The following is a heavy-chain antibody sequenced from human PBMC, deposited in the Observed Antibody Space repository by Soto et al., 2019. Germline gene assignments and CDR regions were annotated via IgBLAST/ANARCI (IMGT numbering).Heavy chain of an antibody. CDR2: IDSRGRTL. D-gene: IGHD6-6*01. CDR1: GFTFIDYA. CDR3: ARQAARNYIDS. Sequence: EGSLRLSCVASGFTFIDYAMSWIRQAPGKGLEWLAFIDSRGRTLSYADSVRGRFTTSRDNAENSVYLQMDSLRADDTAVYYCARQAARNYIDSWGQGNSVTVSS. J-gene: IGHJ4*02. V-gene: IGHV3-11*01.